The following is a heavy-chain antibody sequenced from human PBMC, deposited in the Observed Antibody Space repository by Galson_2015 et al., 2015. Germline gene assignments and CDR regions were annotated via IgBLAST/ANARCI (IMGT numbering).Heavy chain of an antibody. CDR3: ARDYGSGTKNAFDM. CDR2: INPNRGGT. CDR1: GYTFTGYY. D-gene: IGHD3-10*01. Sequence: SGYTFTGYYIHWVRQAPGQGLEWMGWINPNRGGTNYAQKFQGWVTMTRDTSISTAYMELSRLTSDDTAVYYCARDYGSGTKNAFDMWGQGTMVTVSS. J-gene: IGHJ3*02. V-gene: IGHV1-2*04.